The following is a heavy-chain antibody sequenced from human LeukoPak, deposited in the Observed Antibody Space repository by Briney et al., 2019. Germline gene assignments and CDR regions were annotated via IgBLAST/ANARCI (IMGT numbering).Heavy chain of an antibody. Sequence: KTSETLSLTCAVSGTSISGGFWWNWVRQPPGKGLEWIGEISHSGGTNYSPSFKSRATISADNSKNQLSLKLGSVTAADTAVFYCAKTRTGCSSFCAFDVWGQGTMVTVSS. CDR3: AKTRTGCSSFCAFDV. D-gene: IGHD2-2*01. J-gene: IGHJ3*01. V-gene: IGHV4-4*02. CDR2: ISHSGGT. CDR1: GTSISGGFW.